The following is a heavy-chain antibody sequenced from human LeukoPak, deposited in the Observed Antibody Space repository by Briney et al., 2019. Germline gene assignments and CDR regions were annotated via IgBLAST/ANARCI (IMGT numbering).Heavy chain of an antibody. CDR2: IYTSGST. J-gene: IGHJ4*02. CDR3: ARYHDDVWGSYRYRYYFDY. D-gene: IGHD3-16*02. CDR1: GGSISSYY. V-gene: IGHV4-4*07. Sequence: SESLSLTCTVSGGSISSYYWSWIRQPAGKGLEWIGRIYTSGSTTYNPYSKSRVTMSADTSKNQFSPKLSSVTAADTAVYYCARYHDDVWGSYRYRYYFDYWGQGTLVTVSS.